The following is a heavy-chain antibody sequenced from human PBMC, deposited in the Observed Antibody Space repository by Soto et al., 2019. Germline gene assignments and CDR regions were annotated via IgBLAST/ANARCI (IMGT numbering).Heavy chain of an antibody. CDR3: ARGSYYDFWSG. CDR1: GGSIYTYY. D-gene: IGHD3-3*01. J-gene: IGHJ4*02. V-gene: IGHV4-59*01. Sequence: PSETLSLTCNVSGGSIYTYYWNWIRQSPGKGLEWIGYISDGGSTNYNPSLKSRVTISVDTSKNQFSLKLSSVTAADTAVYYCARGSYYDFWSGWGQGTLVTVSS. CDR2: ISDGGST.